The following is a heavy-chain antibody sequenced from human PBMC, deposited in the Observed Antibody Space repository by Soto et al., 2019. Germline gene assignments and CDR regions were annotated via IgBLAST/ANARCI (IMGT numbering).Heavy chain of an antibody. Sequence: PGGSLRLSCAASGFTFSSYAMSLVRQAPGKGLERVSAISGGGGSTDYVDSVKGGFTISRDVSKNTLFLQMNSLRAEDTALYFCAKLQAYNYGPRAYFDYWVHGTLVTVSS. J-gene: IGHJ4*01. CDR3: AKLQAYNYGPRAYFDY. CDR1: GFTFSSYA. V-gene: IGHV3-23*01. CDR2: ISGGGGST. D-gene: IGHD5-18*01.